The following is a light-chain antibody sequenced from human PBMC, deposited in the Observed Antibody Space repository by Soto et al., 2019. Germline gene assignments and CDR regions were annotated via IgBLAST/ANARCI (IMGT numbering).Light chain of an antibody. CDR2: DAS. CDR3: QQYNSYST. CDR1: QSISNW. J-gene: IGKJ1*01. Sequence: DIQMTQSPSTLSASVGDRVTITCRASQSISNWWAWYQQKPGKAPKLLIYDASSLESGVPSRFSGSGSGTEFTLTISSLQPDDFATYYCQQYNSYSTFGQGTKVDIK. V-gene: IGKV1-5*01.